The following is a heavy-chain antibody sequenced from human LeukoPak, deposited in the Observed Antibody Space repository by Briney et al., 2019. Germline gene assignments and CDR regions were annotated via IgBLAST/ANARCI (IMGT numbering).Heavy chain of an antibody. D-gene: IGHD6-13*01. CDR2: IYYSGST. V-gene: IGHV4-39*07. Sequence: SETLSLTCTVSGGSISSSSYYWGWIRQPPGKGLEWIGSIYYSGSTYYNPSLKSRVTISVDTSKNQFSLKLRSVTAADTAVYYCARDVTENEQQLLHWGFRSPNWFDPWGQGTLVTVSS. CDR1: GGSISSSSYY. CDR3: ARDVTENEQQLLHWGFRSPNWFDP. J-gene: IGHJ5*02.